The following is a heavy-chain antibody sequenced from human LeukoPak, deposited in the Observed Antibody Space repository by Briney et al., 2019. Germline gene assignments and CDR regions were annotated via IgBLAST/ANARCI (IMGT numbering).Heavy chain of an antibody. J-gene: IGHJ2*01. V-gene: IGHV1-46*01. CDR2: INPSGGST. CDR3: ARVGGDYGADL. Sequence: ASVKASCKASGYTFTSYYMHWVRQAPGQGLEWMGIINPSGGSTSYAQKFQGRVTMTRDTSTSTVYMELSSLRSEDTAVYYCARVGGDYGADLWGRGTLVTVSS. D-gene: IGHD4-17*01. CDR1: GYTFTSYY.